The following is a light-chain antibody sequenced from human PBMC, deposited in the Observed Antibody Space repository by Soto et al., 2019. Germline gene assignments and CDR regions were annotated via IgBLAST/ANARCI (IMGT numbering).Light chain of an antibody. Sequence: QSVLTQPASVSGSPGQSITISCTGTSSDVGSYNLVSRYQQHPGKAPKLMIYEGSKRPSGVSNRFSGSKSGNTAPLTISGLQAEDEADYYCCSYAGSSTSYVFGTGTKVTVL. CDR2: EGS. CDR3: CSYAGSSTSYV. CDR1: SSDVGSYNL. V-gene: IGLV2-23*01. J-gene: IGLJ1*01.